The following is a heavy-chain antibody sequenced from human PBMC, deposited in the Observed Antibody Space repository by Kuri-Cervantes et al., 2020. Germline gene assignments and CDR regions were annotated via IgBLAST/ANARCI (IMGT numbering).Heavy chain of an antibody. J-gene: IGHJ4*02. D-gene: IGHD5-12*01. CDR3: ARDRKFGAYDTLDY. V-gene: IGHV3-23*01. CDR2: ISGSGGST. Sequence: GGSLRLSCAASGFTFSSYAMSWVRQAPGKGLEWVSAISGSGGSTYYADSVKGRFTISRDNSKNPLYLQMNSLTTEDTAMYYCARDRKFGAYDTLDYWGQGTLVTVSS. CDR1: GFTFSSYA.